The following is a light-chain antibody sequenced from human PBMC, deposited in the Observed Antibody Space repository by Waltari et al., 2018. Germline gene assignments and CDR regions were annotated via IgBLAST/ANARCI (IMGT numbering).Light chain of an antibody. V-gene: IGKV3-15*01. CDR1: QSVSSN. J-gene: IGKJ1*01. CDR3: QQYNNWRT. Sequence: EIVMTQSPATLSVSPGERATLSCRASQSVSSNLAWYQQKPGQAPRLLIYGASTRATGIPARFSGSVSGTEFTLTISSLQSEDFAVYYWQQYNNWRTFGQGTKVEIK. CDR2: GAS.